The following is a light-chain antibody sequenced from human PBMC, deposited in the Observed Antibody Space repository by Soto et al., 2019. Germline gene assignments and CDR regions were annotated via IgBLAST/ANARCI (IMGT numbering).Light chain of an antibody. V-gene: IGKV1-39*01. Sequence: DIQMTQSPSSLSASVGDRVTITCRASQSNSSYLNWYQQNPWKAPKLQISAAYSLQSGVPSRFSGSGSGKDFTLTISSLPPEDVATYYWPPSYSTPWTFGQGTKVEIK. CDR2: AAY. CDR1: QSNSSY. CDR3: PPSYSTPWT. J-gene: IGKJ1*01.